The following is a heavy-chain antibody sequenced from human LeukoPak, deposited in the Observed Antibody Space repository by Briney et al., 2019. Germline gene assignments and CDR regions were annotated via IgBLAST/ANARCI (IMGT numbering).Heavy chain of an antibody. CDR3: ARGVWAAGGAYRFDY. CDR1: GGSISSYY. V-gene: IGHV4-59*12. CDR2: IYYSGST. Sequence: SETLSLTCTVSGGSISSYYWSWIRQPPGKGLEWIGYIYYSGSTNYNPSLKSRVTISVDTSKNQFSLKLSSVTAADTAVYHCARGVWAAGGAYRFDYWGQGTLVAVSS. D-gene: IGHD6-13*01. J-gene: IGHJ4*02.